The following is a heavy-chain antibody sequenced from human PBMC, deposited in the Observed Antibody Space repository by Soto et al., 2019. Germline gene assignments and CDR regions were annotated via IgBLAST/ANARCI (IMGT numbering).Heavy chain of an antibody. CDR1: GGSISSYY. CDR3: ARSQPYYDILTGYYLSYYYCCGDH. Sequence: SETLSLTCTVSGGSISSYYWSWIRQPAGKGLEWIGRIYTSGSTNYNPSLKSRATRSVDTPKNQLSLKLSSVTAADTAVYYCARSQPYYDILTGYYLSYYYCCGDHRGQGTTPTGSS. CDR2: IYTSGST. V-gene: IGHV4-4*07. D-gene: IGHD3-9*01. J-gene: IGHJ6*02.